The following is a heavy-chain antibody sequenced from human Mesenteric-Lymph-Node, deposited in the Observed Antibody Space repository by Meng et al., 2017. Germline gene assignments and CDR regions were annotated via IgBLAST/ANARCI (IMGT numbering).Heavy chain of an antibody. V-gene: IGHV3-7*01. Sequence: GESLKISCAASRFTFSRYWMSWVRQAPGKGLKWVANIKEDGSEKYYVDSVKGRFTISRDNAKNSLYLQMNSLRAEDTAVYYCARDRPHNWFDPWGQGTLVTVSS. CDR1: RFTFSRYW. CDR3: ARDRPHNWFDP. J-gene: IGHJ5*02. CDR2: IKEDGSEK.